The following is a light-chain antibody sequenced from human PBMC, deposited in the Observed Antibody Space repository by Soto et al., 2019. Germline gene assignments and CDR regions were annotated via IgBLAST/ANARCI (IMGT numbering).Light chain of an antibody. Sequence: EIVMTQSPATLSVSPGERATLSCRASQSVSSNLAWYQQKPGQAPRLLIYGASTRATGIPARFSGSGSGTEFTFTISSLQSEDFAVYYCQQHNNWPRTFGQGTKVEIK. V-gene: IGKV3-15*01. J-gene: IGKJ1*01. CDR1: QSVSSN. CDR3: QQHNNWPRT. CDR2: GAS.